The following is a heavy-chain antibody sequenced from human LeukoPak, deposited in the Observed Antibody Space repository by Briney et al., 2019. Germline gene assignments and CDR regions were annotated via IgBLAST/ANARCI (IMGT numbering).Heavy chain of an antibody. J-gene: IGHJ4*02. CDR2: ISSSSSYI. D-gene: IGHD3-22*01. V-gene: IGHV3-21*01. CDR1: GFTFSSYS. CDR3: ARDEVSYYYDSSGPYDY. Sequence: GGSLRLSCAASGFTFSSYSMSWVRQAPGKGLEWVSSISSSSSYIYYADSVKGRFTIARDNAKNSLYLQMNSLRAEDTAVYYCARDEVSYYYDSSGPYDYWGQGTLVTVSS.